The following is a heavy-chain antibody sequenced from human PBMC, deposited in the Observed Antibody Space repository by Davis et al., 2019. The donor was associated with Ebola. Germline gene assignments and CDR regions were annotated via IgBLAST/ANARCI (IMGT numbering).Heavy chain of an antibody. CDR3: ARVKSSGYLSADY. J-gene: IGHJ4*02. CDR2: ISSSSSTI. Sequence: GGSLRLSCAASGFTFSSYSMNWVRQAPGKGLEWVSYISSSSSTIYYADSVKGRFTISRDNAKNSLYLQMNSLRDEDTAVYYSARVKSSGYLSADYWGQGTLVTVSS. CDR1: GFTFSSYS. D-gene: IGHD3-22*01. V-gene: IGHV3-48*02.